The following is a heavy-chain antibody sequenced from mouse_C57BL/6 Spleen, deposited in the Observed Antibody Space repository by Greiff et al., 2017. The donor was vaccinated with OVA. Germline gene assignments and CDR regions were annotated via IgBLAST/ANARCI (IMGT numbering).Heavy chain of an antibody. V-gene: IGHV2-6*03. Sequence: QVQLKQSGPGLVAPSQSLSITCTVSGFSLTSYGVHWVRQPPGKGLEWLVVIWSDGSTTYNSALKSRLSISKDNSKSQVFLKMNSLQTDDTAMYYCARSPELRYWYFDVWGTGTTVTVSS. J-gene: IGHJ1*03. CDR3: ARSPELRYWYFDV. D-gene: IGHD1-1*01. CDR1: GFSLTSYG. CDR2: IWSDGST.